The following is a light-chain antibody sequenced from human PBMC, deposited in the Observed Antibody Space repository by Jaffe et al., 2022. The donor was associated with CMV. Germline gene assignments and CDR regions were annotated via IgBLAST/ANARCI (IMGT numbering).Light chain of an antibody. Sequence: AIRMTQSPSSFSASTGDRVTITCRASQGISTYLAWYQQKPGKAPKLLIYGASTMQNGVPSRFSGSGSGTDFTLTISCLQSEDFATYYCQQYDTYPWTFGQGTKVETK. V-gene: IGKV1-8*01. CDR3: QQYDTYPWT. J-gene: IGKJ1*01. CDR2: GAS. CDR1: QGISTY.